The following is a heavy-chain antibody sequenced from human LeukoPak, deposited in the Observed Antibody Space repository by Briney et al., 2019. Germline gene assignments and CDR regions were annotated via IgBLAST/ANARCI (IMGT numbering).Heavy chain of an antibody. V-gene: IGHV4-4*07. J-gene: IGHJ4*02. D-gene: IGHD6-13*01. CDR3: ARGGRGKAVGFDF. CDR2: IYTSGST. Sequence: PSETLSLTCTVSGGSISSYYWIWIRQPAGKGLEWIGRIYTSGSTNYNPSLKSRVTMSVDTSKNQVSLKLRSVTDADTAVYYCARGGRGKAVGFDFWGQGTLVTVSS. CDR1: GGSISSYY.